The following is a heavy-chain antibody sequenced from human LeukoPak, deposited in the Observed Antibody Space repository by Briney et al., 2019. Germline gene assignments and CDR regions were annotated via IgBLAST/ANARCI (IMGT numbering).Heavy chain of an antibody. J-gene: IGHJ4*02. V-gene: IGHV3-7*04. CDR1: GFTFRKYW. Sequence: GGSLRLSCAVSGFTFRKYWMSWVRQAPGKGLEWVANIHPDGEEKYHVDFVEGRFTIFRDNAKNLLYLQMDSLRVEDTAVYYCARGDDFSGDYWGQGTLVTVSS. D-gene: IGHD3/OR15-3a*01. CDR3: ARGDDFSGDY. CDR2: IHPDGEEK.